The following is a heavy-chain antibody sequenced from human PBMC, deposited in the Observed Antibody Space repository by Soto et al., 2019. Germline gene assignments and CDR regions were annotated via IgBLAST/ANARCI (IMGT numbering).Heavy chain of an antibody. CDR3: ATVVGAVPY. Sequence: ASVTDSCKRSGSTYTSYAIGWVRQAPGQGLEWMGWLSAYNGNTNYAQNLQGRVTVTTDTSTDTAYMELRSLRSDDTAVYYCATVVGAVPYWGQGTLVTVSS. V-gene: IGHV1-18*01. CDR1: GSTYTSYA. J-gene: IGHJ4*02. CDR2: LSAYNGNT. D-gene: IGHD1-26*01.